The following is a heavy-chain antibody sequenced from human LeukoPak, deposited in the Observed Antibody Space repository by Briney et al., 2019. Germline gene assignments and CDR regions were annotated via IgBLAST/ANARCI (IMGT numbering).Heavy chain of an antibody. Sequence: ASVKVSCKASGYTFTSYGISWVRQAPGQGLEWMGWISTYSGSTNYAQKLQGRVTMTTDTSARTAYMELRSLRSDDTAVYYCARESLAGVKYYYGMDVWGQGATVTVSS. D-gene: IGHD2-8*01. V-gene: IGHV1-18*01. CDR3: ARESLAGVKYYYGMDV. CDR1: GYTFTSYG. J-gene: IGHJ6*02. CDR2: ISTYSGST.